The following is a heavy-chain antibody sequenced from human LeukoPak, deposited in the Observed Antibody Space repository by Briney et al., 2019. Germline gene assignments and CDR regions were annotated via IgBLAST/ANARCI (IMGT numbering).Heavy chain of an antibody. Sequence: GASVKVSCKASGYTFTSYGISWVRQAPGQGLEWMGWISADNGNTNYAQKLQGRVTMTTDTSTSTAYMELRSLRSDDTAVYYCARDRYSSSWYQPFDYWGQGTLVTVSS. J-gene: IGHJ4*02. D-gene: IGHD6-13*01. CDR1: GYTFTSYG. V-gene: IGHV1-18*01. CDR3: ARDRYSSSWYQPFDY. CDR2: ISADNGNT.